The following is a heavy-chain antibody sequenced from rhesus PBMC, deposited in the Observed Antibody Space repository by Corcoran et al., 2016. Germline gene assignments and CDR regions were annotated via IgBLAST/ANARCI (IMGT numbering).Heavy chain of an antibody. CDR3: ARSSGWSQSWDY. Sequence: QVQLQESGPGLVKPSETLSLTCAVSGGSFSSYWWSWIRQPPGKGLEWIGEINGNSGSTNYNPSLKSRVTISKDASKTQFSLKLSSVTAADTAVYYCARSSGWSQSWDYWGQGVLVTVSS. CDR2: INGNSGST. D-gene: IGHD6S26*01. V-gene: IGHV4-80*01. CDR1: GGSFSSYW. J-gene: IGHJ4*01.